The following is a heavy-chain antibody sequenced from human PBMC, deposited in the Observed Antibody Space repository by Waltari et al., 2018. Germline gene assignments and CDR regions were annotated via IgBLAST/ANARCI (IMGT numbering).Heavy chain of an antibody. Sequence: QVQLQESGPGLVKPSETLSLTCAVSGYSISSGYYWGWIRQPPGNGREWIGGLNQSGSAYSNPFLRSRVTVSIDTSKNQCSLKLGSGTAADTAVYYCARDRERYGYWGQGTLVTVSS. V-gene: IGHV4-38-2*01. J-gene: IGHJ4*02. CDR2: LNQSGSA. D-gene: IGHD1-1*01. CDR3: ARDRERYGY. CDR1: GYSISSGYY.